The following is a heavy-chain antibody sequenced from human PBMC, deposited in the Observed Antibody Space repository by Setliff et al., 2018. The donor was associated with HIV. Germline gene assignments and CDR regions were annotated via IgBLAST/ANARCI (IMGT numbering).Heavy chain of an antibody. CDR3: VRDPIEGSPDYFDY. CDR1: GFRFSDHF. D-gene: IGHD1-26*01. Sequence: PGGSLRLSCAASGFRFSDHFASWFRQAPGKGLEWISDISSSGDTSNYADSVKGRFTISRDNSRNTLFLQMNNLRPEDTATYYCVRDPIEGSPDYFDYWGQGALVTVSS. CDR2: ISSSGDTS. J-gene: IGHJ4*02. V-gene: IGHV3-11*01.